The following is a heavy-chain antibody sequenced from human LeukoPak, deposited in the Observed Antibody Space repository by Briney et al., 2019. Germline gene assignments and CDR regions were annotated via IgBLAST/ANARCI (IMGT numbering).Heavy chain of an antibody. CDR2: ISWNSGSI. D-gene: IGHD6-13*01. CDR1: GFTFDDYA. J-gene: IGHJ4*02. CDR3: AKDKGYKSSSWYFDY. V-gene: IGHV3-9*03. Sequence: GRSLRLSCAASGFTFDDYAMHWVRQAPGKGLEWVSGISWNSGSIGYADSVKGRFIISRDNAKNSLYLQMNSLRAEDMALYYCAKDKGYKSSSWYFDYWGQGTLVTVSS.